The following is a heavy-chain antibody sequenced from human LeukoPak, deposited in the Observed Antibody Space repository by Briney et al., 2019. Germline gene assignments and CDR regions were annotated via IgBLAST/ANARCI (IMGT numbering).Heavy chain of an antibody. CDR3: ARQEYQLLSWFDP. V-gene: IGHV1-69*13. J-gene: IGHJ5*02. CDR1: GYTFTSYG. Sequence: ASVKVSCKASGYTFTSYGISWVRQAPGQGLEWMGGIIPVFGTTNYAQKFQGRVTITADESTSTVYMELSSLRSEDTAMYFCARQEYQLLSWFDPWGQGTLVTVSS. D-gene: IGHD2-2*01. CDR2: IIPVFGTT.